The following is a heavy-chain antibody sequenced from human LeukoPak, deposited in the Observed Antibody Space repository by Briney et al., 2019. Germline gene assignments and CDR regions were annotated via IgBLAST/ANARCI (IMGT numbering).Heavy chain of an antibody. CDR2: ISAYNGNT. CDR1: GGTFSSYA. J-gene: IGHJ4*02. V-gene: IGHV1-18*01. CDR3: ARAGKKELRYFDWFNRGFDY. Sequence: ASVKVSCKASGGTFSSYAISWVRRAPGQGLEWMGWISAYNGNTNYAQKLQGRVTMTTDTSTSTAYMELRSLRSDDTAVYYCARAGKKELRYFDWFNRGFDYWGQGTLVTVSS. D-gene: IGHD3-9*01.